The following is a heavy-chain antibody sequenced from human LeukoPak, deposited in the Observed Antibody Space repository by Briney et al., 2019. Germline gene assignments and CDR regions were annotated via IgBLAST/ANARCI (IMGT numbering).Heavy chain of an antibody. Sequence: SVKVSCKASGGTFSSYAISWVRQAPGQGLEWMGGIIPIFGTANYAQKFQGRVTITADESTSTAYMELSRLRSDDTAVYYCARSLSHRKQQLVLYYFDYWGQGTLVTVSS. CDR2: IIPIFGTA. V-gene: IGHV1-69*13. CDR1: GGTFSSYA. D-gene: IGHD6-13*01. J-gene: IGHJ4*02. CDR3: ARSLSHRKQQLVLYYFDY.